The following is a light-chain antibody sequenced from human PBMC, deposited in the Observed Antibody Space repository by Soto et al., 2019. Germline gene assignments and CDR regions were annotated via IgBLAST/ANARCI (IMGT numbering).Light chain of an antibody. J-gene: IGLJ2*01. CDR2: DVN. CDR3: TSYAGSNIVL. V-gene: IGLV2-8*01. CDR1: SSDVGGYNY. Sequence: QSALTQPPSASGSPGQSVTISCTGTSSDVGGYNYVSWYQQHPGKAPKLMIYDVNTRPSGVPDRFSGSKSGNTASLTVSGLQAEDEADYYCTSYAGSNIVLFGGGTKHRP.